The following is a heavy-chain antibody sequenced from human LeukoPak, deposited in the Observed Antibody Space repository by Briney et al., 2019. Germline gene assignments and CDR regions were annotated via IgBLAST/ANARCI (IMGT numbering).Heavy chain of an antibody. V-gene: IGHV3-48*02. D-gene: IGHD3-16*01. CDR1: GFTFSNAW. Sequence: GGSLRLSCAASGFTFSNAWMNWVRQAPGKGLEWVSYISDSTGNIYYADSVKGRFTISRDNAKSSLCLQMNGLRDEDTAVYYCARESFSDYAMDVWGQGTTVTVSS. J-gene: IGHJ6*02. CDR2: ISDSTGNI. CDR3: ARESFSDYAMDV.